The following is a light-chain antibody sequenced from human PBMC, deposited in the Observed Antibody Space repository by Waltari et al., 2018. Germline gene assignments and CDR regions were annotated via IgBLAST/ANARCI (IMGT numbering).Light chain of an antibody. Sequence: EIVLTQSPGTLSLSPGERATLSCRASQSVSSSYLAWYQQKPCQAPRLLISGASSRATGIPDRFSGSGSGTDFTLTISRLEPEDFAVYYCQQYGSSPPITFGQGTRLEIK. J-gene: IGKJ5*01. CDR1: QSVSSSY. CDR3: QQYGSSPPIT. CDR2: GAS. V-gene: IGKV3-20*01.